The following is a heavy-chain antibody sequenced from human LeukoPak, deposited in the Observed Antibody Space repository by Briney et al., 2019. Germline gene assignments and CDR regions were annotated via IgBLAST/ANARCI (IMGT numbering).Heavy chain of an antibody. Sequence: ASVKVSCKASGYTFTNYDINWVRQATGQGLEWMGWMNPNGGNTGYAQKFQGRVTITRTTSISTAYMELSSLRSEDTAVYYCAREQGSTGYFEYWGQGTLVTVSS. CDR1: GYTFTNYD. V-gene: IGHV1-8*03. CDR2: MNPNGGNT. CDR3: AREQGSTGYFEY. J-gene: IGHJ4*02. D-gene: IGHD1/OR15-1a*01.